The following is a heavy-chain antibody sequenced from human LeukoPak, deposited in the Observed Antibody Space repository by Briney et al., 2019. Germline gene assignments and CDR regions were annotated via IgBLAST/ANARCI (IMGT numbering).Heavy chain of an antibody. J-gene: IGHJ4*02. CDR3: ARDGPAAGLYFDY. V-gene: IGHV3-7*01. Sequence: PGGSLRLSCAASGFTFSSYWMNWVRQAPGKGLEWVASLKYDGSEKYHVESVKGRFTISRDNAKNSLYLQMNSLRAEDTAIYYCARDGPAAGLYFDYWGQGTLVAVSS. CDR2: LKYDGSEK. CDR1: GFTFSSYW. D-gene: IGHD6-13*01.